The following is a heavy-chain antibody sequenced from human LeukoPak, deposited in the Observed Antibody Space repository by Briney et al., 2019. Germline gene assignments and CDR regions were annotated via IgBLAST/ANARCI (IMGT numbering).Heavy chain of an antibody. Sequence: GESLKISCKASGYSFTSYWIGWVRQMPGKGLEWMGIIYPGDSDTRYSPSFQGQVTISADKSISTAYLQWSSLKASDTAMYYCARQGWFGEFENYYFDYWGQGTLVTVSS. J-gene: IGHJ4*02. CDR1: GYSFTSYW. CDR3: ARQGWFGEFENYYFDY. D-gene: IGHD3-10*01. CDR2: IYPGDSDT. V-gene: IGHV5-51*01.